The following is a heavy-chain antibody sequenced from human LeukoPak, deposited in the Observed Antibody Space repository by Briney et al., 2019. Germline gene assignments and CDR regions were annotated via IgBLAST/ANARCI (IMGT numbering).Heavy chain of an antibody. CDR2: IKQDGSEK. V-gene: IGHV3-7*04. CDR3: ARPADRGHYNWFDP. J-gene: IGHJ5*02. CDR1: GFTFSSYW. D-gene: IGHD3-10*01. Sequence: GGSLRLSCAASGFTFSSYWMSWVRRAPGKGLEWVANIKQDGSEKYYVDSVKGRFTISRDNAKNSLYLQMNSLRAEDTAVYYCARPADRGHYNWFDPWGQGTLVTVSS.